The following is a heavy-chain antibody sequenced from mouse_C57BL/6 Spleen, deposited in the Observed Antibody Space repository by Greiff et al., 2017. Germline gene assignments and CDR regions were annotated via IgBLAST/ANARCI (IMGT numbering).Heavy chain of an antibody. CDR2: IYPGDGDT. Sequence: VQLQQSGPELVKPGASVKISCKASGYAFSSSWMNWVKQRPGKGLEWIGRIYPGDGDTNYNGKFKGKATLTADKSSSTAYMQLSSLTSEDSAVYFCARWGDGYYPYYFDYWGQGTTLTVSS. J-gene: IGHJ2*01. D-gene: IGHD2-3*01. CDR1: GYAFSSSW. CDR3: ARWGDGYYPYYFDY. V-gene: IGHV1-82*01.